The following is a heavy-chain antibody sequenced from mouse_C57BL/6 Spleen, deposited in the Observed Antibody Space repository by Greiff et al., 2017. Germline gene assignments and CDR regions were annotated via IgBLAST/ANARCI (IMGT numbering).Heavy chain of an antibody. J-gene: IGHJ1*03. CDR3: ASPDYYGSSYDWYFDV. D-gene: IGHD1-1*01. CDR2: ISSGSSTI. CDR1: GFTFSDYG. Sequence: EVKLVESGGGLVKPGGSLKLSCAASGFTFSDYGMHWVRQAPEKGLEWVAYISSGSSTIYYADTVKGRFTISRDNAKNTLFLQMTSLRSEDTAMYYCASPDYYGSSYDWYFDVWGTGTTVTVSS. V-gene: IGHV5-17*01.